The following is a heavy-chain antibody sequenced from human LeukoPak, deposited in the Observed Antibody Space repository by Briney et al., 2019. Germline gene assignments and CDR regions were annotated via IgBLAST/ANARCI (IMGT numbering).Heavy chain of an antibody. CDR2: IYHSGST. CDR1: GGSISSGYY. J-gene: IGHJ4*02. CDR3: ARSSGSYYRYYFDY. D-gene: IGHD1-26*01. Sequence: SETLSLTCTVSGGSISSGYYWGWIRQPPGKGLEWIGSIYHSGSTYYNPSLKSRVTISVDTSKNQFSLKLSSVTAADTAVYYCARSSGSYYRYYFDYWGQGTLVTVSS. V-gene: IGHV4-38-2*02.